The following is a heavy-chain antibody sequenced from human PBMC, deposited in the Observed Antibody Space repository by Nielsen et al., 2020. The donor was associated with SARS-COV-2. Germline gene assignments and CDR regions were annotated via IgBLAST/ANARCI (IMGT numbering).Heavy chain of an antibody. CDR2: IYESGSS. Sequence: SETLFLTCTVSGGSISDYYWSWIRQSPEKGLDWIGYIYESGSSKYNPSLKSRVTISVDMSTNQFSLSLSSVTAADTAVYYCAIYDSSGYQVRYWGQGTLVTVSS. CDR1: GGSISDYY. CDR3: AIYDSSGYQVRY. V-gene: IGHV4-59*01. J-gene: IGHJ4*02. D-gene: IGHD3-22*01.